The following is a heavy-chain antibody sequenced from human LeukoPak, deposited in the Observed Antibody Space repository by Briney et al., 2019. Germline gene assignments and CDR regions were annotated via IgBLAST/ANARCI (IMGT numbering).Heavy chain of an antibody. D-gene: IGHD5-24*01. CDR1: GFTFSSYG. CDR2: IRYDGSNK. Sequence: GGSLRLSCAASGFTFSSYGMHWVRQAPGKGLEWVAFIRYDGSNKYYADSVKGRFTISRDNSKNTLYLQMNSLRAGDTAVYYCAKDRDGYNWSGDAFDIWGQGTMVTVSS. J-gene: IGHJ3*02. CDR3: AKDRDGYNWSGDAFDI. V-gene: IGHV3-30*02.